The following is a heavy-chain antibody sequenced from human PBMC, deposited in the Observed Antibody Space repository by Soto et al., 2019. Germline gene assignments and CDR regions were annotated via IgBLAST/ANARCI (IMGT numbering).Heavy chain of an antibody. CDR2: ISSSSSYI. Sequence: GGSLRLSCAASGFTFSSYSMNWVRQAPGKGLEWVSSISSSSSYIYYADSVKGRFTISRDNAKNSLYLQMNSLRAEDTAVYYCARASTIVLVPAAMVSWGQGTLVTVSS. V-gene: IGHV3-21*01. CDR1: GFTFSSYS. J-gene: IGHJ4*02. D-gene: IGHD2-2*01. CDR3: ARASTIVLVPAAMVS.